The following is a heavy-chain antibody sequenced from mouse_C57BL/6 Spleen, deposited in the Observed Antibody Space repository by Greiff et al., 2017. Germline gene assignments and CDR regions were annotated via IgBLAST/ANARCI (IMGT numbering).Heavy chain of an antibody. Sequence: VQLQQSGAELVKPGASVKISCKASGYAFSSYWMNWVKQRPGKGLEWIGQIYPGDGDTNYNGKFKGKATLTADKSSSTAYMQLSSLTSEDSAVDFCAREGDMRGYFDYWGQGTTLTVSS. CDR1: GYAFSSYW. J-gene: IGHJ2*01. CDR3: AREGDMRGYFDY. CDR2: IYPGDGDT. D-gene: IGHD2-3*01. V-gene: IGHV1-80*01.